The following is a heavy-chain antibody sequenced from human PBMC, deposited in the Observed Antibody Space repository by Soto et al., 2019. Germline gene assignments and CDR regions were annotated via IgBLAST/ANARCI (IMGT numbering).Heavy chain of an antibody. V-gene: IGHV3-48*01. CDR1: GFTFSSYS. D-gene: IGHD4-17*01. Sequence: GGSLRLSCAASGFTFSSYSMNWVRQAPGKGLEWVSYISSSSSTIYYADSVKGRFTISRDNAKNSLYLQMNNLRAEDTAVYYCPRGGTVTPFDYWGQGTLVTVSS. CDR3: PRGGTVTPFDY. J-gene: IGHJ4*02. CDR2: ISSSSSTI.